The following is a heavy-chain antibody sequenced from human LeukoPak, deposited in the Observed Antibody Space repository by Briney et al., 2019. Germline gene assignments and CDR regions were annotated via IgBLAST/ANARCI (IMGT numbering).Heavy chain of an antibody. J-gene: IGHJ3*02. V-gene: IGHV1-24*01. D-gene: IGHD2-21*02. CDR2: LDPEDGET. Sequence: ASVKVSCKVSGYTLTELSMHWVRQAPGKGLEWMGGLDPEDGETIYAQKFQGRVTMTEDTSTDTAYMELSSLRSEDTAVYYCATEGAYCGGDCHDAFDIWGQGTMVTVSS. CDR3: ATEGAYCGGDCHDAFDI. CDR1: GYTLTELS.